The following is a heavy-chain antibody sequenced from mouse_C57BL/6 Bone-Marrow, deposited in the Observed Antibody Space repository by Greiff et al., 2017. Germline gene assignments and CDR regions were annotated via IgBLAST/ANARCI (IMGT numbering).Heavy chain of an antibody. CDR2: FSSGGIFT. J-gene: IGHJ3*01. Sequence: EVKVVESGGDLVKPGGSLKLSCAASGFTFSSYGMSWVRQTPDKRLGWVATFSSGGIFTYYPDSVKGRFTISRDNAKNTLYLQMSALKSEDTAMYYCARPYLGFAYWGKGTLVTVSA. CDR1: GFTFSSYG. CDR3: ARPYLGFAY. D-gene: IGHD5-5*01. V-gene: IGHV5-6*01.